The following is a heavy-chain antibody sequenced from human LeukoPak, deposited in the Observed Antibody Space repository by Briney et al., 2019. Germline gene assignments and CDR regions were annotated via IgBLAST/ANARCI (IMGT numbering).Heavy chain of an antibody. Sequence: GGSLRLSCAASGFTFSNAWMSWVRQAPGKGLEWVGRIKSKTDGGTTDYAAPVKGRFTISRDDSKNTLYLQMNSLKTEDTAVYYCTTASLAAAGFSLYYYYMDVWGKGTTVTVSS. D-gene: IGHD6-13*01. CDR1: GFTFSNAW. CDR2: IKSKTDGGTT. J-gene: IGHJ6*03. V-gene: IGHV3-15*01. CDR3: TTASLAAAGFSLYYYYMDV.